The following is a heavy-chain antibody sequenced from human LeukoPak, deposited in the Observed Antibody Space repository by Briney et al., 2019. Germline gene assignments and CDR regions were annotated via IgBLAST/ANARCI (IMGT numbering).Heavy chain of an antibody. CDR2: INQDGSEK. V-gene: IGHV3-7*04. CDR1: GFTLSSYW. Sequence: PRGSLRLSCAASGFTLSSYWMSWVRQAPGKGLEWVANINQDGSEKYYVDSVKGRFTISRDNAKNSLYLQMNSLRAEDTAVYYCARGKGLYYYDGSFAFDPWGPGTPVTVS. CDR3: ARGKGLYYYDGSFAFDP. J-gene: IGHJ5*02. D-gene: IGHD3-22*01.